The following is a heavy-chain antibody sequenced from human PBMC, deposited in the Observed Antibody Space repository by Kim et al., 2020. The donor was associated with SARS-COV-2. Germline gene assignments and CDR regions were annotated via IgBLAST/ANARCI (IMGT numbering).Heavy chain of an antibody. CDR1: GGSISSSSEY. CDR3: ARLLWFGDNWFDH. V-gene: IGHV4-39*01. D-gene: IGHD3-10*01. CDR2: IHCSGSP. Sequence: SETLSLTCTVSGGSISSSSEYWVWLPQCPGQGLVWIVSIHCSGSPYSNPSLKRRTTISVDTSKNQLSMKLSSMTAADTALYYCARLLWFGDNWFDHWGPGTLVTVSS. J-gene: IGHJ5*02.